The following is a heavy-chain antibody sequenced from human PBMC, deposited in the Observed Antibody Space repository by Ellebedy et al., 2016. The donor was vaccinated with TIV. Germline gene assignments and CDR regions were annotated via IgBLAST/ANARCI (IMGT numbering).Heavy chain of an antibody. J-gene: IGHJ5*02. CDR2: INTGNGDT. Sequence: AASVKVSCKASGYIFTSCAIHWVRQAPGQGLEWMGWINTGNGDTRYSQKFQGRVTFTSDTSASTAYMELSSLRSEDTAVYYCARDKPGGDNWFDPWGQGTLVTVSS. D-gene: IGHD3-16*01. V-gene: IGHV1-3*04. CDR3: ARDKPGGDNWFDP. CDR1: GYIFTSCA.